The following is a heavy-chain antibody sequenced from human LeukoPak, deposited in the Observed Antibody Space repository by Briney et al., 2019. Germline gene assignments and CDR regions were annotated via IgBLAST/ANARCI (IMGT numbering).Heavy chain of an antibody. V-gene: IGHV3-48*01. CDR2: ITGSSNNI. J-gene: IGHJ4*02. D-gene: IGHD6-13*01. CDR3: ARDNAHRRLEAAGLGY. Sequence: GSLRLSCAASGFTFSSYSMNWVRQAPGKGLEWISYITGSSNNIYYADSVKGRFTISRDNAKNSLYLQMNSLRAEDTAVYYCARDNAHRRLEAAGLGYWGQGTLVTVSS. CDR1: GFTFSSYS.